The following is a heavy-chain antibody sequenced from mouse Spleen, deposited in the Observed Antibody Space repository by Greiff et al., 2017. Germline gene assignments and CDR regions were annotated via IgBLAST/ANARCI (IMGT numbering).Heavy chain of an antibody. CDR1: GYTFTDYN. J-gene: IGHJ3*01. V-gene: IGHV1-22*01. CDR3: ARSDYGSSPFAY. CDR2: LNPNNGGT. Sequence: EVQLQQSGPELVKPGASVKMSCKASGYTFTDYNMHWVKQSHGKSLEWIGYLNPNNGGTSYNQKFKGKATLTVNKSSSTAYMELRSLTSEDSAVYYCARSDYGSSPFAYWGQGTLVTVSA. D-gene: IGHD1-1*01.